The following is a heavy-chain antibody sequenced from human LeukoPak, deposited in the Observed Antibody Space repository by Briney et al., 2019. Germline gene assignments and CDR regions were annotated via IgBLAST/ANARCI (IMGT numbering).Heavy chain of an antibody. Sequence: GGSLRLSCAASGFTVSSNYMCWVRQAPGKGLEWVSVIYSGGSTYYADSVKGRFTISRDNSKNTLYLKMSSLSAEDTAVYYCAREPYYDSSVDYWGQGTLVTVSS. CDR2: IYSGGST. CDR3: AREPYYDSSVDY. V-gene: IGHV3-66*02. CDR1: GFTVSSNY. J-gene: IGHJ4*02. D-gene: IGHD3-22*01.